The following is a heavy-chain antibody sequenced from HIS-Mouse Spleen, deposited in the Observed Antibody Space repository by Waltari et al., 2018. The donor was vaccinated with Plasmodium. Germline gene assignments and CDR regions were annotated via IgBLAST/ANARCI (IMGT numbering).Heavy chain of an antibody. J-gene: IGHJ4*02. CDR2: ISGYNGNT. V-gene: IGHV1-18*01. Sequence: QVQLVQSGAEGKRPGASVKVPCQASGYPVISYGIIWVRQAPGQGPEGMGWISGYNGNTNYAQKVQCRVTMTTDTSTSTAYMELRSLRSDDTAVYYCARLLPWVHGHFDYWGQGTLVTVSS. D-gene: IGHD1-26*01. CDR1: GYPVISYG. CDR3: ARLLPWVHGHFDY.